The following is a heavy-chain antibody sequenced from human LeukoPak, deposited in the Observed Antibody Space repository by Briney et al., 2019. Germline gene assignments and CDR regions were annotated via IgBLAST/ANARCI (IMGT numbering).Heavy chain of an antibody. D-gene: IGHD6-19*01. CDR3: ARHKTGSGGWHVLDY. CDR2: IYYSGIS. V-gene: IGHV4-39*01. J-gene: IGHJ4*02. CDR1: GGSINSSSYY. Sequence: PSETLSLTCTVSGGSINSSSYYWGWIRQPPGKGLEWIGNIYYSGISYYTSSLKSRVTISVDTSKNQFSLKVRSVTATDTAVYYCARHKTGSGGWHVLDYWGQGTLVTVSS.